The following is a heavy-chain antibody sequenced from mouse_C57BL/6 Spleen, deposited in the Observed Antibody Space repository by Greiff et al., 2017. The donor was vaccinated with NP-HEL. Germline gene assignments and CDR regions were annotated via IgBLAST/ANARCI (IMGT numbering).Heavy chain of an antibody. V-gene: IGHV5-16*01. CDR1: GFTFSDYY. J-gene: IGHJ4*01. D-gene: IGHD2-4*01. Sequence: EVMLVESEGGLVQPGSSMKLSCTASGFTFSDYYMAWVRQVPEKGLEWVANINYDGSSTSYLDSLKSRFIISRDNAKNILYLQMSSLKAENTATYYCARDRSGNYDCAMDYWGQGTSVTVSS. CDR3: ARDRSGNYDCAMDY. CDR2: INYDGSST.